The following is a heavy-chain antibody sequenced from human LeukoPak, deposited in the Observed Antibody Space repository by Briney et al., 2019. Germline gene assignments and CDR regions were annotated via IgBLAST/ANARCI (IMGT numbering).Heavy chain of an antibody. Sequence: ASVTVSCKASGCTFTGYYMHWVRQAPGQGLEWMGWINPNSGGANYAQKFQGRVTMTRDTSISTAYMELSRLRSDDTAVYYCAREANRGELDYWGQGTLVTVSS. CDR3: AREANRGELDY. CDR2: INPNSGGA. D-gene: IGHD3-10*01. V-gene: IGHV1-2*02. CDR1: GCTFTGYY. J-gene: IGHJ4*02.